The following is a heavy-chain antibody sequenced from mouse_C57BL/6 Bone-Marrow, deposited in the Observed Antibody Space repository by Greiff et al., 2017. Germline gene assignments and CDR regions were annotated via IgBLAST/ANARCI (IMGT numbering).Heavy chain of an antibody. CDR3: ARDSITFRGYFDY. V-gene: IGHV5-4*01. Sequence: EVNLVESGGGLVKPGGSLKLSCAASGFTFSSYAMSWVRQTPEKRLEWVATISDGGSYTYYPDNVKGRFTISRDNAKNNLYLQMSHLKSEDTAMYYCARDSITFRGYFDYWGQGTTLTVSS. CDR2: ISDGGSYT. CDR1: GFTFSSYA. D-gene: IGHD1-1*01. J-gene: IGHJ2*01.